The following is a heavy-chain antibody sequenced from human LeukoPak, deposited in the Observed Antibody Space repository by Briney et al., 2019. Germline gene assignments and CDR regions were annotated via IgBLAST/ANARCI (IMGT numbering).Heavy chain of an antibody. CDR3: ARGLLWFGELYEDGYYFDY. V-gene: IGHV1-18*01. CDR1: GYTFTSYG. D-gene: IGHD3-10*01. J-gene: IGHJ4*02. Sequence: ASVKVSCKASGYTFTSYGISWVRQAPGQGLEWMGWISAYNGNTNYAQKLQGRVTMTTDTSTSTAYMELRSLRSDDTAVYYCARGLLWFGELYEDGYYFDYWGQGTLVTVSS. CDR2: ISAYNGNT.